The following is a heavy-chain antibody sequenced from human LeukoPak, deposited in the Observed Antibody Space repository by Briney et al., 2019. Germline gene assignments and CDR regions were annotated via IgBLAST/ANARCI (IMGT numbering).Heavy chain of an antibody. V-gene: IGHV3-23*01. CDR3: AKFGSGWYYGASDI. Sequence: GESLRLSCAASGFTFSSYAMSWVRQAPGKGLEWVSDISSSGGSTYYADSVKGRFTISRDNSKNTLFLQMNSLRAEDTAVYYCAKFGSGWYYGASDIWGQGTMVTISS. CDR2: ISSSGGST. CDR1: GFTFSSYA. D-gene: IGHD6-19*01. J-gene: IGHJ3*02.